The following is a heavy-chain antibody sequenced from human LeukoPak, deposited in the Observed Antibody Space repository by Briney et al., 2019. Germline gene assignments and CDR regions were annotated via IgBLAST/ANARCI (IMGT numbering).Heavy chain of an antibody. V-gene: IGHV4-34*01. D-gene: IGHD3-9*01. Sequence: SETLSLTCAVYGGSFSGYYWSWIRQPPGKGQEWIGEINHSGSTNYNPSLKSRVTISVDTSKNQFSLKLSSVTAADTAVYYCARSGDILTGYRPHNWFDPWGQGTLVTVSS. J-gene: IGHJ5*02. CDR3: ARSGDILTGYRPHNWFDP. CDR2: INHSGST. CDR1: GGSFSGYY.